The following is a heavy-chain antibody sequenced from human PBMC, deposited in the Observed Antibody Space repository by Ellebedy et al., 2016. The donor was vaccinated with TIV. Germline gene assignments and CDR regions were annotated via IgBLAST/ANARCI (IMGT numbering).Heavy chain of an antibody. V-gene: IGHV1-69*04. CDR1: GGTFSSYA. CDR2: IIPILGIA. D-gene: IGHD2-2*01. J-gene: IGHJ4*02. CDR3: ARDQEDIVVVPAAPKQWSSPYDY. Sequence: AASVKVSCKASGGTFSSYAISWVRQAPGQGLEWMGRIIPILGIANYAQKFQGRVTMTTDTSTSTAYMELRSLRSDDTAVYYCARDQEDIVVVPAAPKQWSSPYDYWGQGTLVTVSS.